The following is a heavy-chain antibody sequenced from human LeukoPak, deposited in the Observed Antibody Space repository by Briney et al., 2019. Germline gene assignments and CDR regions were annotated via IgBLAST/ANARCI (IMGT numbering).Heavy chain of an antibody. J-gene: IGHJ4*02. CDR2: VHLDGRT. D-gene: IGHD3-10*01. V-gene: IGHV4-4*02. CDR3: AKGVYYGSEDHDY. CDR1: GGSVTSTNW. Sequence: SETLSRTCDVSGGSVTSTNWWTWVRQPPGKGLEWIGEVHLDGRTNYNPSLKSRLIMSVDLPENHISLKLTSVTAADTAVYYCAKGVYYGSEDHDYWGQGTLVTVSS.